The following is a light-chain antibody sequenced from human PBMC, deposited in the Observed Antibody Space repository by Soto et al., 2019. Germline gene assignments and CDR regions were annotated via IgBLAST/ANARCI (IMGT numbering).Light chain of an antibody. CDR2: DAS. V-gene: IGKV3-11*01. CDR1: QSVSSY. J-gene: IGKJ4*01. Sequence: EIVLTQSPATLPLSPAERATLSCRASQSVSSYLAWYQQKPAQAPRLLIYDASNRATGIPARFSGSGSGTDFTLTISSLEPEDFAVYYCQQRSNWLTFGGGTKVEIK. CDR3: QQRSNWLT.